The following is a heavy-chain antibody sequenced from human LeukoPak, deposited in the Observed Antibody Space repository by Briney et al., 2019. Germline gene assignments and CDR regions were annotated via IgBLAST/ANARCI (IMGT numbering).Heavy chain of an antibody. CDR2: IIPIFGTA. Sequence: ASVKVSCKASGGTFSSYAISWVRQAPGQGLEWMGGIIPIFGTANYAQKFQGRVTITADESTSTAYMELSSLRSEDTAVYYCATNYYDSSGYYYGSDYWGQGTLVTVSS. CDR1: GGTFSSYA. D-gene: IGHD3-22*01. V-gene: IGHV1-69*13. CDR3: ATNYYDSSGYYYGSDY. J-gene: IGHJ4*02.